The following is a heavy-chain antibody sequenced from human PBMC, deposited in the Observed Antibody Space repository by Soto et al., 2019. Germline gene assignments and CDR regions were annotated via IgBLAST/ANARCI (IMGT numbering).Heavy chain of an antibody. V-gene: IGHV1-69*13. CDR2: IVPMLGTP. CDR3: ARNGTYGSSLSPYSGMDV. D-gene: IGHD3-10*01. J-gene: IGHJ6*02. CDR1: GGTFAKFI. Sequence: SVKVSCKASGGTFAKFIMNWVRQTPGQGLEWMGGIVPMLGTPTYAEKYKGRITISATGSTSTAYMELTSLRSEDTAIYYCARNGTYGSSLSPYSGMDVWGEGTTVTV.